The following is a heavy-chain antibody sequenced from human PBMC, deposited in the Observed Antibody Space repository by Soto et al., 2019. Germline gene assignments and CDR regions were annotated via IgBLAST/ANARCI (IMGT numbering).Heavy chain of an antibody. Sequence: ASVKVSCKVSEYTLAKLSMHWVRQAPGEGLEWMWGSNPEDGATIIAQRFQGRVTMTEDSATDTAYMEVTNLRSDDTAVYFCASVLLPPHEFAFGGIVAGSFDYWGQGALVTVYS. CDR2: SNPEDGAT. CDR3: ASVLLPPHEFAFGGIVAGSFDY. D-gene: IGHD3-16*02. J-gene: IGHJ4*02. CDR1: EYTLAKLS. V-gene: IGHV1-24*01.